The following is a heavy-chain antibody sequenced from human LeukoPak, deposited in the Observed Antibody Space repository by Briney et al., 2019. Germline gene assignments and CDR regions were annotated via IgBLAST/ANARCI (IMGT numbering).Heavy chain of an antibody. D-gene: IGHD3-3*01. CDR2: IYYSGST. CDR1: GGSISSGGYS. CDR3: ARRPYYDFWSGYSTQTYYFDY. V-gene: IGHV4-31*03. J-gene: IGHJ4*02. Sequence: SETLSLTCTVSGGSISSGGYSWSWIRQHPGKGLEWIGYIYYSGSTYYNPSLKSRVTISVDTSKNQFSLELSSVTAADTAVYYCARRPYYDFWSGYSTQTYYFDYWGQGTLVTVSS.